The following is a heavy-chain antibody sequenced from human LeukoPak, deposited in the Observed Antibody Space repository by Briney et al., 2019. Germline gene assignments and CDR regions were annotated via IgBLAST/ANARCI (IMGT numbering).Heavy chain of an antibody. V-gene: IGHV3-21*06. D-gene: IGHD6-25*01. CDR2: ISTVSTYT. CDR1: GFTFTDYS. CDR3: ARDGSGFYYYYYMDV. Sequence: GGSLRLSCAASGFTFTDYSMTWVRQAPGEGLEWVASISTVSTYTFYSDSVKGRASITRDNAKNMLYLQMSSLSADDTAVYYCARDGSGFYYYYYMDVWGRGTTVTVS. J-gene: IGHJ6*03.